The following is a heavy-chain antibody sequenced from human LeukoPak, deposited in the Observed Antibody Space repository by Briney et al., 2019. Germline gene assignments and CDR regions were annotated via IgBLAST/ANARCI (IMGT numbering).Heavy chain of an antibody. J-gene: IGHJ4*02. CDR3: AKDLRKIVVAPAATPFDY. D-gene: IGHD2-2*01. CDR2: ISGSGGST. V-gene: IGHV3-23*01. CDR1: GFTFSSYG. Sequence: GGSLRLSCAASGFTFSSYGMSWVRQAPGKGLEWVSAISGSGGSTYYADSVKGRFTISRDNSKNTLYLQMNSLRAEDTAVYYCAKDLRKIVVAPAATPFDYWGQGTLVTVSS.